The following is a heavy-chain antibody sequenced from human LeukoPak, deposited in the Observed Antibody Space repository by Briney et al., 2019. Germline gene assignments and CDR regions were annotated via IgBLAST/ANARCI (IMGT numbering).Heavy chain of an antibody. CDR2: ISYDGSNK. CDR1: GFTFSSYA. V-gene: IGHV3-30*01. Sequence: GGSLRLSCAASGFTFSSYAMHWVRQAPGKGLEWVAVISYDGSNKYYADSVKGRFTISRDNSKNTLYLQMNSLGAEDTAVYYCATLYYYYYMDVWGKGTTVTVSS. J-gene: IGHJ6*03. CDR3: ATLYYYYYMDV.